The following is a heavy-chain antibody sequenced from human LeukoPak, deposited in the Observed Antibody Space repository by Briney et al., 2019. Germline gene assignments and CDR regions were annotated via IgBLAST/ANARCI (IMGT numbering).Heavy chain of an antibody. CDR2: ISVYNDNK. Sequence: ASVKVSCKASGYIFTSYGISWVRQAPGQGLEWMGWISVYNDNKNYAQKFQGRVTMTTDPSTSTAHMELRSLRSDDTAVYYCARDNDYVWGSYRYPGHWGQGTLVTVPS. CDR1: GYIFTSYG. CDR3: ARDNDYVWGSYRYPGH. V-gene: IGHV1-18*01. J-gene: IGHJ4*02. D-gene: IGHD3-16*02.